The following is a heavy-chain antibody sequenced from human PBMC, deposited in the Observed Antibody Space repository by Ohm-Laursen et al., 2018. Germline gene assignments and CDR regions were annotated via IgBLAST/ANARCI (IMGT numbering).Heavy chain of an antibody. CDR2: ISYASSHI. J-gene: IGHJ3*02. CDR1: GFTFGSYS. CDR3: AREGAFDI. V-gene: IGHV3-21*01. Sequence: SLRLSCAASGFTFGSYSMNWVRQAPGKGLEWVSSISYASSHIYYADSAEGQFTISRDNAKNSLYLQMNSLRAEDTAVYYCAREGAFDIWGQGTMVTVSS.